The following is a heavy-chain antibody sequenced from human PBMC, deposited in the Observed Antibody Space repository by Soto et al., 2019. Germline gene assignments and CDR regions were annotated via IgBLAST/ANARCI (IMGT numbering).Heavy chain of an antibody. V-gene: IGHV4-59*01. Sequence: KTSETLSLTCTVSGGSISSYYWSWIRQPPGKGLEWIGYIYYSGSTNYNPSLKSRVTISVDTSKNQFSLKLSSVTAADTAVYYCARSLGGGENYGVYYGMDVWGQGTTVTVSS. J-gene: IGHJ6*02. CDR3: ARSLGGGENYGVYYGMDV. D-gene: IGHD4-17*01. CDR1: GGSISSYY. CDR2: IYYSGST.